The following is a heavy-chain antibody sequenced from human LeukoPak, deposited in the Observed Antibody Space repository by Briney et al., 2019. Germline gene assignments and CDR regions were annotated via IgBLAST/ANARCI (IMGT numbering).Heavy chain of an antibody. CDR2: IYYSGST. V-gene: IGHV4-59*01. Sequence: SETLSLTCNVSGGSISSYYWSWIRQPPGKGLEWMGYIYYSGSTNYNPSLTSRVTISVDTSKNQFSLKLTSVTAADTAVYYCARASPYGDYVNAFDIWGQGTMVTVSS. CDR1: GGSISSYY. J-gene: IGHJ3*02. CDR3: ARASPYGDYVNAFDI. D-gene: IGHD4-17*01.